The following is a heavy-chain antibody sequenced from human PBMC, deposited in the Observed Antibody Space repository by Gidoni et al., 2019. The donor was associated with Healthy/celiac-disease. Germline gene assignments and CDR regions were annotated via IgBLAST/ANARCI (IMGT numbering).Heavy chain of an antibody. CDR1: GFTFSNAW. V-gene: IGHV3-15*07. J-gene: IGHJ6*02. CDR2: IKSKTDGGTT. CDR3: TTELRFLEWSTHYYYYGMDV. D-gene: IGHD3-3*01. Sequence: EVQLVESGGGLVKPGGSLRLSCAASGFTFSNAWMNWVRQAPGKGLEWVGRIKSKTDGGTTDYAAPVKGRFTISRDDSKNTLYLQMNSLKTEDTAVYYCTTELRFLEWSTHYYYYGMDVWGQGTTVTVSS.